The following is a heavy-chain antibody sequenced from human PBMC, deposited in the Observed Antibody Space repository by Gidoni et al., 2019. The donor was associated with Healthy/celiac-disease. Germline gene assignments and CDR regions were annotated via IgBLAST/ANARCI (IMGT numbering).Heavy chain of an antibody. Sequence: EVQLVESGGGLVQPGGSLRLSCAASGFTFSSYWMHWVRQSPGKGLVWVSRINSDGSSTSYADSVKGRFTISRDNAKNTLYLQMNSLRAEDTAVYYCAREGIRGYSYGYIHDYGDYLPNHDAFDIWGQGTMVTVSS. CDR3: AREGIRGYSYGYIHDYGDYLPNHDAFDI. CDR2: INSDGSST. CDR1: GFTFSSYW. D-gene: IGHD4-17*01. V-gene: IGHV3-74*01. J-gene: IGHJ3*02.